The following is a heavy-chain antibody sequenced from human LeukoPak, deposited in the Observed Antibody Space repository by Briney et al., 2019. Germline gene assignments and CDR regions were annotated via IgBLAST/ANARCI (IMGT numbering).Heavy chain of an antibody. Sequence: PGGSLRLSCAASGFTFSSYAMHWVRQAPGKGLEWVAVISYDGSNKYYADSVKGRFTISRDNSKNTLYLQMNSLRAEDTAVYYCARARDYDFWSGYHSGYWGQGTLVTVSS. CDR1: GFTFSSYA. CDR2: ISYDGSNK. V-gene: IGHV3-30-3*01. CDR3: ARARDYDFWSGYHSGY. D-gene: IGHD3-3*01. J-gene: IGHJ4*02.